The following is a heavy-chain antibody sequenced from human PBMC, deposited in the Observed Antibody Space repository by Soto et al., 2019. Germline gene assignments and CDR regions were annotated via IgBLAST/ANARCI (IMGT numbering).Heavy chain of an antibody. D-gene: IGHD6-19*01. CDR3: AKDLQFSGWLSAQTFDY. J-gene: IGHJ4*02. CDR1: GFTFNSHA. Sequence: EVQLLESGGGLVQPGGSLRLSCAVSGFTFNSHAMSWVRQAPGKGLECVSTISGSDGSTNHADSVKGRFTISRDKSKSTLYLQMTSLRAEDTAVYYCAKDLQFSGWLSAQTFDYWGQGTQVTVSS. CDR2: ISGSDGST. V-gene: IGHV3-23*01.